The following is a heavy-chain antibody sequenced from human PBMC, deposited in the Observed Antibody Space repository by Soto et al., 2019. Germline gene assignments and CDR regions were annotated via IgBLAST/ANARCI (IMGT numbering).Heavy chain of an antibody. V-gene: IGHV3-15*01. CDR3: TTEPPAIFGVVIDY. Sequence: GESLKISCAASGFTFSNAWMSWVRQAPGKGLEWVGRIKSKTDGGTTDYAAPVKGRFTISRDDSKNTLYLQMNSLKTEDTAVYYCTTEPPAIFGVVIDYWGQGTLVTVSS. J-gene: IGHJ4*02. CDR2: IKSKTDGGTT. D-gene: IGHD3-3*01. CDR1: GFTFSNAW.